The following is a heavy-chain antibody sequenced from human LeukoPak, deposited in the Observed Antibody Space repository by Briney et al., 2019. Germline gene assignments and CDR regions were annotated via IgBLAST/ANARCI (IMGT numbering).Heavy chain of an antibody. D-gene: IGHD2-2*01. J-gene: IGHJ4*02. Sequence: TLSLTCTVSGGSISSGDYYWSWIRQPPGKGLEWIGYIYCSGSTYSNPSLKSRVTISVDTSKNQFSLKLSSVTAADTAVYYCARVGISYCSSTSCLNFDYWGQGTLVTVSS. CDR1: GGSISSGDYY. V-gene: IGHV4-30-4*08. CDR3: ARVGISYCSSTSCLNFDY. CDR2: IYCSGST.